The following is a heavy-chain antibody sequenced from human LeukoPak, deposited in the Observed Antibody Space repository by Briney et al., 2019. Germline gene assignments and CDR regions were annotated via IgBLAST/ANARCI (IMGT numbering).Heavy chain of an antibody. D-gene: IGHD3-3*01. CDR2: ISSSSSYT. Sequence: PGGSLRLSCAASGFTFSDYYMSWIRQAPGKGLEWVSYISSSSSYTNYADSVKGRFTISRDNAKNSLYLQMNSLRAEDTAVYYCARDESRFLEWLHAFDYWGQGTLVTVSS. CDR1: GFTFSDYY. J-gene: IGHJ4*02. CDR3: ARDESRFLEWLHAFDY. V-gene: IGHV3-11*06.